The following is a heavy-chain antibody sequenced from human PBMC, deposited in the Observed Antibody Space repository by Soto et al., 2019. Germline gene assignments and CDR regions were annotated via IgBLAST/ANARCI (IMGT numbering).Heavy chain of an antibody. Sequence: ASVKVSCKASGISFIKHYVHWVRQAPGQGPEWMGVINPAGSVTVYALKLQDRVTVTRDTSTSTVYMELNSLTSEDTAIYYCARYNSRTFPAATDAKNSDSSGWWFVPWGQ. V-gene: IGHV1-46*03. D-gene: IGHD6-13*01. CDR2: INPAGSVT. J-gene: IGHJ5*02. CDR1: GISFIKHY. CDR3: ARYNSRTFPAATDAKNSDSSGWWFVP.